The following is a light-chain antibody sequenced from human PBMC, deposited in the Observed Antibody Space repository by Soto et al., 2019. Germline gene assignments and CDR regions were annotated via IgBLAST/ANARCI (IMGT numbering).Light chain of an antibody. J-gene: IGKJ5*01. CDR1: QGISSY. Sequence: DIQLTQSPSFLSASVGDRVTITCRASQGISSYLAWYQQKPGKAPKLLIYAASTLQSGVPLRFSGSGSGTSSTLTISSLQPEDFAAYYCQQLLSYPITFGQGTRLEIK. CDR3: QQLLSYPIT. CDR2: AAS. V-gene: IGKV1-9*01.